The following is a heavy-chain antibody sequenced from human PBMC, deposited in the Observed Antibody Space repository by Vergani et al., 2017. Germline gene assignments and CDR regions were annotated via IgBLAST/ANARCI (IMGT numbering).Heavy chain of an antibody. CDR2: INPNSGGT. J-gene: IGHJ6*02. D-gene: IGHD3-9*01. CDR1: GYTFTGYY. V-gene: IGHV1-2*02. CDR3: AREWFTLTGYLGGMDV. Sequence: QVQLVQSGAEVKKPGASVKVSCKASGYTFTGYYMHWVRQAPGQGLEWMGWINPNSGGTNYAQKFQGRVTISVDTSKNQFSLKLSSVTAADTAVYYCAREWFTLTGYLGGMDVWGQGTTVTVSS.